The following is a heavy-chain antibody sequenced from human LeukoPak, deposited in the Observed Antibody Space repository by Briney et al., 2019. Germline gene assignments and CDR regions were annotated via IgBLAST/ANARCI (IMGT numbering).Heavy chain of an antibody. V-gene: IGHV4-59*12. CDR1: GGSISSYY. Sequence: SETLSLTCTVSGGSISSYYWSWIRQPPGKGLEWIGYIYYSGSTNYNPSLKSRVTMSVDTSKNQFSLKLSSVTAADTAVYYCARDYGDYDGPDAFDIWGQGTMVTVSS. J-gene: IGHJ3*02. D-gene: IGHD4-17*01. CDR2: IYYSGST. CDR3: ARDYGDYDGPDAFDI.